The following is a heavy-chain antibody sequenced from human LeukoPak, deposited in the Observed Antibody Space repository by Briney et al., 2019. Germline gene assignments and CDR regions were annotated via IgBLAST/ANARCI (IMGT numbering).Heavy chain of an antibody. V-gene: IGHV4-39*01. CDR1: GGSISSSSYY. Sequence: SETLSLTCTVSGGSISSSSYYWGWIRQPPGKGLEWIGSIYYSGSTYYNPSLKSRVTISVDTSKNQFSLKLSSVTAADTAVYYCARHRQWSLLLWFGPFDYWGQGTLVTVSS. CDR2: IYYSGST. J-gene: IGHJ4*02. CDR3: ARHRQWSLLLWFGPFDY. D-gene: IGHD3-10*01.